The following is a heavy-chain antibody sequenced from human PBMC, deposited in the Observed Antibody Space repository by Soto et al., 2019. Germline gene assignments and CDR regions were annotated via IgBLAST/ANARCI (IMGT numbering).Heavy chain of an antibody. CDR3: ANDRPRRTSGYFLDY. V-gene: IGHV3-23*01. Sequence: EVQLLESGGKLVQPGGSLTLSCAASGFTFSTYAMAWVRQAPGKGLEWVSGVSASGLNTDYADPVKGRFYISRDNSKNTVSLHMNSLRAEYTALYYCANDRPRRTSGYFLDYWGQGTPVTVSS. J-gene: IGHJ4*02. CDR1: GFTFSTYA. CDR2: VSASGLNT. D-gene: IGHD1-1*01.